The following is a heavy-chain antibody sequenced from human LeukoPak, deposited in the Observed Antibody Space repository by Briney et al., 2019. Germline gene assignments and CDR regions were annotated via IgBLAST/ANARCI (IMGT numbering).Heavy chain of an antibody. CDR3: ARDHCSSTSCYLSVYYFDY. J-gene: IGHJ4*02. D-gene: IGHD2-2*01. CDR2: INSDGSST. Sequence: GGSLRLSCAASGFTFSSYWMHWVRQAPGKGLVWVSRINSDGSSTNYADSVKGRFTISRDNAKNTLYLQMNSLRAGDTAVYYCARDHCSSTSCYLSVYYFDYWGQGTLVTVSS. CDR1: GFTFSSYW. V-gene: IGHV3-74*01.